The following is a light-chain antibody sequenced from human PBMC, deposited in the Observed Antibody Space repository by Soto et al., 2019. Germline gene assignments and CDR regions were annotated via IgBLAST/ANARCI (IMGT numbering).Light chain of an antibody. Sequence: EIVLTQSPGTLSLSPGERATLSCRASQSVSSYLAWYQQKPGQAPRLLIYDASTRATGISARFSGSGSGTDFTLTISRLEPEDFAVYYCQQRSNWPVTFGPGTKVEVK. CDR3: QQRSNWPVT. J-gene: IGKJ1*01. V-gene: IGKV3-11*01. CDR1: QSVSSY. CDR2: DAS.